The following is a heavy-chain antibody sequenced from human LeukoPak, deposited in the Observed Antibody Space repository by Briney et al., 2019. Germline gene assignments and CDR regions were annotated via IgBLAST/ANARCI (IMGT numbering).Heavy chain of an antibody. CDR2: IHSGGST. V-gene: IGHV3-53*01. CDR1: GFAVSSNH. D-gene: IGHD6-13*01. Sequence: GGSLRLSCAAYGFAVSSNHMNWVRQAPGKGLEWVSLIHSGGSTYYADSVKGRFTISRDNSRNTLDLQMNTLRAEDTAVYYCARGLAQAGILGVFDYWGQGTLVTVSS. J-gene: IGHJ4*02. CDR3: ARGLAQAGILGVFDY.